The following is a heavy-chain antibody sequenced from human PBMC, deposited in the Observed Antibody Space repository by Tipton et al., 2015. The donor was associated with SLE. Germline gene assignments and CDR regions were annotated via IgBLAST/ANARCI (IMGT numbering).Heavy chain of an antibody. Sequence: SLRLSCAASGFTFSSYGMHWVRQAPGKGLEWVAFIRYDGSNKYYADSVKGRFTISRDNPKNSLYLQMNSLRAEDTAVYYCARTGYDFWSGLPFDPWGQGTLVTVSS. CDR2: IRYDGSNK. J-gene: IGHJ5*02. V-gene: IGHV3-33*01. CDR3: ARTGYDFWSGLPFDP. D-gene: IGHD3-3*01. CDR1: GFTFSSYG.